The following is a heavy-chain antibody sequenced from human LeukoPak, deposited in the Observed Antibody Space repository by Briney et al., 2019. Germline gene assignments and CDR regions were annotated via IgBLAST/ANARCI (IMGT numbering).Heavy chain of an antibody. Sequence: PGGSLRLSCAASGFTFSDYYMSWLRQAPGKGVEWVSYISSSGSTIYYADSVKGRFTISRDNAKNSLYLQMNSLRAEDTAVYYCARDKPGNYYYGMDVWGQGTTVTVSS. D-gene: IGHD7-27*01. V-gene: IGHV3-11*01. CDR2: ISSSGSTI. CDR3: ARDKPGNYYYGMDV. J-gene: IGHJ6*02. CDR1: GFTFSDYY.